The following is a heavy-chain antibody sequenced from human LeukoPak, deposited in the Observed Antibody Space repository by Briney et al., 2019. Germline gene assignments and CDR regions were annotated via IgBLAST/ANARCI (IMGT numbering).Heavy chain of an antibody. CDR1: GFMFSSYW. Sequence: GGSLRLSCAASGFMFSSYWMSWVRQAPGKGLEWVADIKEDGSEKSYVDSVKGRFTISRDNAKNSLYLQMNSLRAEDTAVYYCARGPINGPTHELDYWGQGTLVTVSS. CDR3: ARGPINGPTHELDY. V-gene: IGHV3-7*01. J-gene: IGHJ4*02. CDR2: IKEDGSEK. D-gene: IGHD1-1*01.